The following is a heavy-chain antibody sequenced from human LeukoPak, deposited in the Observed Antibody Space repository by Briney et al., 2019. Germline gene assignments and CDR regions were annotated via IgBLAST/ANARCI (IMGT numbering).Heavy chain of an antibody. Sequence: ASVKVSCKASGYTFTSFGINWVRQATGQGLEWMGWMNPNNGNTGFVQKFQGRVTMTRNTSISTAYMELSSLRSDDTAVYYCARARITMMAFDVWGQGIVVTVSS. J-gene: IGHJ3*01. CDR2: MNPNNGNT. CDR1: GYTFTSFG. D-gene: IGHD3-22*01. CDR3: ARARITMMAFDV. V-gene: IGHV1-8*01.